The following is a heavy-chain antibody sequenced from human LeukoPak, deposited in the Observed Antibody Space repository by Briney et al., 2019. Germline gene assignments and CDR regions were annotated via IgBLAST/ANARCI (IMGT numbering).Heavy chain of an antibody. J-gene: IGHJ5*02. Sequence: GASLQISCKGSGSIFTSYWIGWGRQLPGKGLEWMRIIYPGDSDTRYSPSFQGQVTISADKSIGTAYLQWSSLKASDTAMYYCARQGDTAMGQRFDPWGQGTLVTVSS. CDR3: ARQGDTAMGQRFDP. CDR1: GSIFTSYW. V-gene: IGHV5-51*01. CDR2: IYPGDSDT. D-gene: IGHD5-18*01.